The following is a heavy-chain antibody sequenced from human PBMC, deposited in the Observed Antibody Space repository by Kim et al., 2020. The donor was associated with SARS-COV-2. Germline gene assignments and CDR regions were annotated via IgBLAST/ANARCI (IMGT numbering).Heavy chain of an antibody. Sequence: GGSLRPSCAASGFTFSSYSMNWVRQAPGKGLEWVSCISSSSSYIYYADSVKGRFTISRDNAKNSLYLQMNSLRAEDTAVYYCARDLVTAAAGMGGMDVWGQGTTVTVSS. D-gene: IGHD6-13*01. V-gene: IGHV3-21*01. CDR3: ARDLVTAAAGMGGMDV. CDR1: GFTFSSYS. CDR2: ISSSSSYI. J-gene: IGHJ6*02.